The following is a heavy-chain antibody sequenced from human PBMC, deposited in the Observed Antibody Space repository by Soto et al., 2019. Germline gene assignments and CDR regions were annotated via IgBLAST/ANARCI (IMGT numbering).Heavy chain of an antibody. D-gene: IGHD3-9*01. CDR2: ISYSGTT. V-gene: IGHV4-30-4*01. J-gene: IGHJ1*01. CDR3: ATRLRYFDWLFQKGYFQH. Sequence: SSETLSLTSTVPGDSISGNNNCCRWIREPPVEGLEWIGFISYSGTTSYSPSLKSRVAISLDTSKNQFSLSLSSVTAADTAVYYCATRLRYFDWLFQKGYFQHWGKGTLVTVS. CDR1: GDSISGNNNC.